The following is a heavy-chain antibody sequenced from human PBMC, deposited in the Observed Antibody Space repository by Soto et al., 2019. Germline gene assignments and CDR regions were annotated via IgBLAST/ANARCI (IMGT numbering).Heavy chain of an antibody. J-gene: IGHJ4*02. V-gene: IGHV1-2*02. CDR1: GHTFTGHH. Sequence: QVQMVQSGAEVKKPGASVKVSCKASGHTFTGHHMHWVRQAPGQGLEGMSLIELDIGDTKYAQNFQGRVTSTSDTSITTAYMVLRGLRSDDTAVYYCAVEPTGTAGFDYWGQGTLVTVSS. CDR2: IELDIGDT. D-gene: IGHD2-21*02. CDR3: AVEPTGTAGFDY.